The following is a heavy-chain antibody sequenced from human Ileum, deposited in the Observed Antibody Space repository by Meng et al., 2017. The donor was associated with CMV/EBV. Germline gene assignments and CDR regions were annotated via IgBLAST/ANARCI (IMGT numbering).Heavy chain of an antibody. J-gene: IGHJ5*02. CDR1: GLSFSTYW. D-gene: IGHD1-26*01. CDR2: INGDGSST. CDR3: ARVIDSGRYGFWFDP. V-gene: IGHV3-74*01. Sequence: GESLKISCAASGLSFSTYWMHWGRQVPAKGLVWVSRINGDGSSTNYADSVKGRFSISRDNAKNTLYLQMNSLRAEDTAVYYCARVIDSGRYGFWFDPWGQGTLVTVSS.